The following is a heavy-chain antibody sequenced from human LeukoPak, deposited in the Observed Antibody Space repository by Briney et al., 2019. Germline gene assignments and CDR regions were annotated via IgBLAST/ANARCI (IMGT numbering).Heavy chain of an antibody. Sequence: GGSLRLSCAASGFTFSSSAMSWVRQAPGKGLEWVSAISGSGGSTYYADSVKGRFTISRDNSKNTLYLQMNSLRAEDTAVYYCAKETGIAVAGLSTYWGQGTLVTVSS. D-gene: IGHD6-19*01. CDR1: GFTFSSSA. J-gene: IGHJ4*02. CDR3: AKETGIAVAGLSTY. CDR2: ISGSGGST. V-gene: IGHV3-23*01.